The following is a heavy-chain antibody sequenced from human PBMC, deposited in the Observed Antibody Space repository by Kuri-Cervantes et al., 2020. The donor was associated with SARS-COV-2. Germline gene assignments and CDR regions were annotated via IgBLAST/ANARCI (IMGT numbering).Heavy chain of an antibody. CDR1: GYTYTAYG. J-gene: IGHJ4*02. CDR2: INPNSGGT. D-gene: IGHD5-12*01. CDR3: ARDGLRRSTDY. Sequence: ASVKVSCKASGYTYTAYGISWVRQAPGQGLEWMGWINPNSGGTNYAQKFQGRVTMTGDTSISTAYMELSRLRSDDTAVYYCARDGLRRSTDYWGQGTLVTVSS. V-gene: IGHV1-2*02.